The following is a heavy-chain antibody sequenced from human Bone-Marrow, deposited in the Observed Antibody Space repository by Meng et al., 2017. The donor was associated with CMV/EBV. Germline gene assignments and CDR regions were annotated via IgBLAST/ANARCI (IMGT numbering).Heavy chain of an antibody. J-gene: IGHJ6*02. Sequence: SVKVSCKASGGTFSSYAISWVRQAPGQGLEWMGGIIPIFGTANYAQKFQGRVTITTDESPSTAYMELSSLRSEDTAVYYCARGVAVADYYYGMDVWGQGTTVTVSS. D-gene: IGHD6-19*01. CDR2: IIPIFGTA. CDR1: GGTFSSYA. CDR3: ARGVAVADYYYGMDV. V-gene: IGHV1-69*05.